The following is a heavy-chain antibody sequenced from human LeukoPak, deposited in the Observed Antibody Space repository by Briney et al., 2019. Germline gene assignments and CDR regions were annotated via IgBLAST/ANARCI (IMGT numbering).Heavy chain of an antibody. J-gene: IGHJ3*02. CDR2: INPSGGST. D-gene: IGHD2-21*02. Sequence: GASVKVSCKASGYTFTSYYMHWVRQAPGQGLEWMGIINPSGGSTSYAQKFQGRVTMTRDTSTSTVYMELSSLRSEDTAVYYCARGIVVVTARSAAFDIWGQGTMVTVSS. CDR1: GYTFTSYY. CDR3: ARGIVVVTARSAAFDI. V-gene: IGHV1-46*01.